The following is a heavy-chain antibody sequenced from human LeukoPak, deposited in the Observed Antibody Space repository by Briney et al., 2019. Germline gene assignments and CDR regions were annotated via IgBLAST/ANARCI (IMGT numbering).Heavy chain of an antibody. V-gene: IGHV3-30*03. CDR2: ISYDGSNK. J-gene: IGHJ4*02. D-gene: IGHD4-11*01. CDR3: ARVRPGSNYVDFDY. Sequence: GGSLRLSCSASGFTFSSCGMHWVRQAPGKGLEWVAVISYDGSNKYYAGSVKGRFTISRDNSKSTLYLQMNSLRAEDTAVYYCARVRPGSNYVDFDYWGQGTLVTVSS. CDR1: GFTFSSCG.